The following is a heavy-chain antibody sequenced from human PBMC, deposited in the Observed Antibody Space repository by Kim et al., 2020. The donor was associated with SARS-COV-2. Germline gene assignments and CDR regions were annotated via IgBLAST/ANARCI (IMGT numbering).Heavy chain of an antibody. Sequence: GGSLRLSCAASGFTFSSYAMHWVRQAPGKGLEWVAVISYDGSNKYYADSVKGRFTISRDNSKNTLYLQMNSLRAEDTAVYYCARDFRVATIRGGDYWGQGTLVTVSS. V-gene: IGHV3-30*04. D-gene: IGHD5-12*01. CDR3: ARDFRVATIRGGDY. CDR2: ISYDGSNK. J-gene: IGHJ4*02. CDR1: GFTFSSYA.